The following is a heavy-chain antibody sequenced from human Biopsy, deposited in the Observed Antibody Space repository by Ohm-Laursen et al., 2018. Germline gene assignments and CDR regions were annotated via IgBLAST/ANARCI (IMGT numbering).Heavy chain of an antibody. D-gene: IGHD3-3*01. V-gene: IGHV4-59*01. Sequence: TLSLTCIVSGGSLTGDYWSWIRQSPGKGLEWIGSIPDTGSTNYSPSLRGRVTISVDTSKKQFSLKVSSVTPADTAVFFCARLYRLDDYWNDDPPDAFDVWGQGTMVTVSS. J-gene: IGHJ3*01. CDR3: ARLYRLDDYWNDDPPDAFDV. CDR1: GGSLTGDY. CDR2: IPDTGST.